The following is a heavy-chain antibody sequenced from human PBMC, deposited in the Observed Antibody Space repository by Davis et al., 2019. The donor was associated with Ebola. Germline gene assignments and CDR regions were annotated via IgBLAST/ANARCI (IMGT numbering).Heavy chain of an antibody. D-gene: IGHD6-6*01. CDR1: GFTFSGSA. V-gene: IGHV3-73*01. CDR2: IRSKANSYAT. Sequence: GGSLRLSCAASGFTFSGSAMHWVRQASGKGLEWVGRIRSKANSYATAYAASVKGRFTISRDDSKNTAYLQMNSLRAGDTAVYYCAKGIYMSSGSSWVVQYYYMDVWGEGTTVTVSS. J-gene: IGHJ6*03. CDR3: AKGIYMSSGSSWVVQYYYMDV.